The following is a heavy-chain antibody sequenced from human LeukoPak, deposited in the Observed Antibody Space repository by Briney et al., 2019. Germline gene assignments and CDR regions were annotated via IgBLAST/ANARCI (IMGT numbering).Heavy chain of an antibody. CDR2: INTDGSST. V-gene: IGHV3-74*01. D-gene: IGHD5-12*01. CDR3: ANGLGIVATIDALWDY. J-gene: IGHJ4*02. Sequence: GGSLRLSCAASGFTFSSYWMHWVRQAPGKGLVWVSRINTDGSSTSYADSVKGRFTISRDNAKNTLYLQMNSLRAEDTAVYYCANGLGIVATIDALWDYWGQGTLVTVSS. CDR1: GFTFSSYW.